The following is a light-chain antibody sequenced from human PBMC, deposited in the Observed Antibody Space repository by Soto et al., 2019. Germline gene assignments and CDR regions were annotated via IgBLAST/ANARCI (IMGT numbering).Light chain of an antibody. J-gene: IGLJ1*01. CDR1: NTDVGGYNY. V-gene: IGLV2-14*01. CDR2: EVR. Sequence: QSALTQPASVSGSPGQSITVSCTGTNTDVGGYNYVSWYQHRPGKAPRLMIYEVRNRLSGVSNRFSGSKSGNTASLTISGLQSEDEADYYCAAWDDSLNGYVFGTGTKLTVL. CDR3: AAWDDSLNGYV.